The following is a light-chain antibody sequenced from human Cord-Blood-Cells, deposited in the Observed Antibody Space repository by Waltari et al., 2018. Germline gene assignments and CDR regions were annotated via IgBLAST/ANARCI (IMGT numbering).Light chain of an antibody. V-gene: IGKV4-1*01. CDR1: QSVLYSSNNKNY. CDR3: QQDYSTPYT. Sequence: DIVMTQSPDSLAVSLGERATINCKSSQSVLYSSNNKNYLDWYQQKPGQPPKLLIYWASTREAGVPDRFSGSGSGTDFTLTISSLQAEDVAVYYCQQDYSTPYTFGQGTKLEIK. J-gene: IGKJ2*01. CDR2: WAS.